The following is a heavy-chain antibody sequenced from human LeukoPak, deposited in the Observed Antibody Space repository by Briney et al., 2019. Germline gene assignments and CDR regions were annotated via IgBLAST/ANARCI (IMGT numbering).Heavy chain of an antibody. CDR3: ARGGPPGYYYDYYMDV. V-gene: IGHV4-59*01. CDR2: IYYSGST. J-gene: IGHJ6*03. CDR1: GGSISRCY. Sequence: PSETLSLTCTVSGGSISRCYWSWIRKTPGKGLEWIGYIYYSGSTNFNPSLKSRVTISVDTSKNQFSLKMSSVTAADTAVYFCARGGPPGYYYDYYMDVWGKGTTVTISS.